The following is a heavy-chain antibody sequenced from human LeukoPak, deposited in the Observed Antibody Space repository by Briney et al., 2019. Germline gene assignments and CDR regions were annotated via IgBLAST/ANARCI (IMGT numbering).Heavy chain of an antibody. J-gene: IGHJ4*02. CDR2: INHSGST. Sequence: SETLSLTCAVYGGSFSGYYWSWIRQPPGKGLEWIGEINHSGSTNYNPSLKSRVTISVDTSKNQLSLKLSSVTAADTAVYYCARLVVVAATTDYWGQGTLVTVSS. D-gene: IGHD2-15*01. CDR3: ARLVVVAATTDY. CDR1: GGSFSGYY. V-gene: IGHV4-34*01.